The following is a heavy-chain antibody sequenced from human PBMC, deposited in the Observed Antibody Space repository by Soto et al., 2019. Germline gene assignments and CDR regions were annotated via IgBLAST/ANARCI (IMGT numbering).Heavy chain of an antibody. V-gene: IGHV1-69*01. J-gene: IGHJ5*02. D-gene: IGHD3-22*01. CDR3: ARGWDHYDSSGLRPWFDP. Sequence: QVKLVQSGAEVKKPGSSVKVSCKASGGTFSDYGINWVRHGQAPGQGLEWMGGFIPIFGTPNYAQKFQGRVTITADESTRTAYMELSSLRSEDTAVYYCARGWDHYDSSGLRPWFDPWGQGTLVTVSS. CDR2: FIPIFGTP. CDR1: GGTFSDYG.